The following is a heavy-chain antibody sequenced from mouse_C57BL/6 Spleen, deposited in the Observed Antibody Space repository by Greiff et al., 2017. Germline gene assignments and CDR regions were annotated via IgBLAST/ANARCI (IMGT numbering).Heavy chain of an antibody. D-gene: IGHD3-2*02. CDR3: ARSDSSGYLYAMDY. V-gene: IGHV1-64*01. CDR1: GYTFTSYW. Sequence: VKLQQPGAELVKPGASVKLSCKASGYTFTSYWMHWVKQRPGQGLEWIGMIHPNSGSTNYNEKFKSKATLTVDKSSSTAYMQLSSLTSEDSAVYYCARSDSSGYLYAMDYWGQGTSVTVSS. CDR2: IHPNSGST. J-gene: IGHJ4*01.